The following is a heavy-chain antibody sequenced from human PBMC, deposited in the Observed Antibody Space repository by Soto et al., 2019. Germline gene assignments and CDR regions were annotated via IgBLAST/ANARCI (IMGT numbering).Heavy chain of an antibody. CDR2: ISSSSSTI. V-gene: IGHV3-48*01. CDR3: ARGYSYTQPVFDY. Sequence: GGSLRLSCAASGFTFSSYSMNWVRQAPGKGLEWVSYISSSSSTIYYADSVKGRFTISRDNFKNTLYLQMNSLRAEDTAVYYCARGYSYTQPVFDYWGLGTLVTVSS. J-gene: IGHJ4*02. D-gene: IGHD5-18*01. CDR1: GFTFSSYS.